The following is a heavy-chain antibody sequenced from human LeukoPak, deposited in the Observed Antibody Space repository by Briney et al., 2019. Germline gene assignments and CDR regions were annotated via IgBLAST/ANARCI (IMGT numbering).Heavy chain of an antibody. V-gene: IGHV1-18*01. CDR1: GYTFTSYG. D-gene: IGHD2-21*02. Sequence: ASVKVSCKASGYTFTSYGISWVRQAPGQGLEWMGWISAYNGNKDYAQKLQGRVTMTTDTSTSTAYMELRSLRSDDTAVYYCARDMHIVEVTEFDYWGQGTLVTVSS. CDR2: ISAYNGNK. J-gene: IGHJ4*02. CDR3: ARDMHIVEVTEFDY.